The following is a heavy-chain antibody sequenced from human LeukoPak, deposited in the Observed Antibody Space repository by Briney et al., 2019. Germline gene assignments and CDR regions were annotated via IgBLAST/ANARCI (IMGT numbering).Heavy chain of an antibody. J-gene: IGHJ4*02. CDR1: GFTFSSYW. Sequence: GGSLRLSCAPSGFTFSSYWMSWVRQAPGKGLEWVANIKQDGSEKYYVDSVKGRFTISRDNAKNSLYLQMNSLRAEDTAVYYCARPIGVTNGYDYWGQGTLVTVSS. V-gene: IGHV3-7*01. CDR3: ARPIGVTNGYDY. CDR2: IKQDGSEK. D-gene: IGHD4-17*01.